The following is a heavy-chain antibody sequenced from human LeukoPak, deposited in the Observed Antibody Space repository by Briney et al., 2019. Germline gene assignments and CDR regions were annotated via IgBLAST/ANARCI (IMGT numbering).Heavy chain of an antibody. Sequence: PAGSLRLSCAASGFTFSTYTMNWVRQAPGKGLEWVWTVSDSRDVHYSDSVKGRFTISRDNARNSLYLQMNSLIDEDTAVYYCTRDGLHTAHFDYWGQGTLVTVSS. CDR2: VSDSRDV. CDR1: GFTFSTYT. V-gene: IGHV3-48*02. J-gene: IGHJ4*02. D-gene: IGHD5-18*01. CDR3: TRDGLHTAHFDY.